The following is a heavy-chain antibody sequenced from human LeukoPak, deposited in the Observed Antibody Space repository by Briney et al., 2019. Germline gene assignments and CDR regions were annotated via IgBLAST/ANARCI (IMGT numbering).Heavy chain of an antibody. Sequence: PSETLSLTCTVSGGSISSSSYYWGWIRQPPGKGLEWIVSIYYSGTTYYNPSLKSRVTISVDTAKNQFSLKLSSVTAADTAIYCCARPRHLTVTTPTWFDPWGQGILVTVSS. CDR1: GGSISSSSYY. D-gene: IGHD4-11*01. CDR3: ARPRHLTVTTPTWFDP. J-gene: IGHJ5*02. V-gene: IGHV4-39*01. CDR2: IYYSGTT.